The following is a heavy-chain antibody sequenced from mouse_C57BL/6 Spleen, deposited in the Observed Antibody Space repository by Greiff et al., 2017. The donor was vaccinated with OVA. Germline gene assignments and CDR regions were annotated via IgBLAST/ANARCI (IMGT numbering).Heavy chain of an antibody. V-gene: IGHV2-5*01. CDR3: AKNPFITTVVASWYFDV. J-gene: IGHJ1*03. D-gene: IGHD1-1*01. Sequence: QVQLKESGPGLVQPSQSLSITCTVSGFSLTSYGVHWVRQSPGKGLEWLGVIWRGGSTDYNAAFMSRLSITKDNSKSQVFFKMNSLQADDTAIYYCAKNPFITTVVASWYFDVWGTGTTVTVSS. CDR1: GFSLTSYG. CDR2: IWRGGST.